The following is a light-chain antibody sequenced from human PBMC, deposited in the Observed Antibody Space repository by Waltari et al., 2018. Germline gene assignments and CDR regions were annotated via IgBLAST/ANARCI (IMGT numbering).Light chain of an antibody. CDR1: QSVSSSY. V-gene: IGKV3-20*01. J-gene: IGKJ4*01. Sequence: EIVLTQSPGTLSLSPGERATISCRASQSVSSSYLAWYQQKPGQAPRLLIYGASSRATGIPDRFSGSGSGTDFTLTISRLEPEDFAVYYCQQYGSSPRTLTFGGGTKVEIK. CDR3: QQYGSSPRTLT. CDR2: GAS.